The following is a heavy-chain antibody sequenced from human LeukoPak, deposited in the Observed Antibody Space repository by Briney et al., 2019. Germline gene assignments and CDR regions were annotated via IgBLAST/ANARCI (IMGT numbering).Heavy chain of an antibody. CDR1: GFTFSNYE. D-gene: IGHD6-13*01. J-gene: IGHJ4*02. V-gene: IGHV3-48*03. Sequence: GGSLRLSCAASGFTFSNYEMNWVRQTPGKGLEWVSYISDHGKSRNYVDSVKGRFTISRDNAKNSLYLQMNSLRAEDTAVYYCARVSTAVSLAIDYWGQGTLVTVST. CDR2: ISDHGKSR. CDR3: ARVSTAVSLAIDY.